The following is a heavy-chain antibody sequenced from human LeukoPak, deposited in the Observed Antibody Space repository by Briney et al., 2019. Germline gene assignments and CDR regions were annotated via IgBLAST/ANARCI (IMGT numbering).Heavy chain of an antibody. CDR3: ARGLMYYFDY. CDR2: IYSGGST. J-gene: IGHJ4*02. D-gene: IGHD2-8*01. CDR1: GFTFDDYA. V-gene: IGHV3-53*01. Sequence: GGSLRLSCAASGFTFDDYAMHWVRQAPGKGLERVSVIYSGGSTYYADSVKGRFTISRDNSKNTLYLQMNSLRAEDTAVYYCARGLMYYFDYWGQGTLVTVSS.